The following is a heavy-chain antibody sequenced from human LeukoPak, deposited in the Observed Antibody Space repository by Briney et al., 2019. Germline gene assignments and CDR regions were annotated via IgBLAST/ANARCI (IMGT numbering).Heavy chain of an antibody. D-gene: IGHD3-3*01. CDR1: GGSISSGGYY. CDR2: IYYSGST. CDR3: ARAVKVRFLEWLSKFDP. Sequence: PSEALSLTCTVSGGSISSGGYYWSWIRQHPGKGLEWIGYIYYSGSTYYNPSLKSRVTISVDTPKNQFSLKLSSVTAADTAVYYCARAVKVRFLEWLSKFDPWGQGTLVTVSS. V-gene: IGHV4-31*03. J-gene: IGHJ5*02.